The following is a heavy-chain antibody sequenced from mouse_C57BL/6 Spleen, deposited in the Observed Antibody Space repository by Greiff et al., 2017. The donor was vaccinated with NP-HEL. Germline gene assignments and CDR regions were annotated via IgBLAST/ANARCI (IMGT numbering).Heavy chain of an antibody. D-gene: IGHD2-3*01. Sequence: VQLQQSGPELVKPGASVKISCKASGYTFTDYYMNWVKQSHGKSLEWIGDINPNNGGTSYNQKFKGKATLTVDKSSSTAYMELRSLTSEDSAVYYCARREVTTLDYWGQGTTLTVSS. CDR2: INPNNGGT. V-gene: IGHV1-26*01. J-gene: IGHJ2*01. CDR1: GYTFTDYY. CDR3: ARREVTTLDY.